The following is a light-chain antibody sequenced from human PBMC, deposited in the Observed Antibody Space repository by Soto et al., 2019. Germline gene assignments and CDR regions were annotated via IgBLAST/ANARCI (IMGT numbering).Light chain of an antibody. V-gene: IGKV1-27*01. CDR3: QKYDSVPFT. Sequence: IRMTQSPSSLSASTGDRVTITCRASQGISSYLAWYQQKPGKVPELLIYGASTLQSGVPSRFSGSGSGTDFTLTISSLQPEDVATYYCQKYDSVPFTFGPGTKVDLK. J-gene: IGKJ3*01. CDR1: QGISSY. CDR2: GAS.